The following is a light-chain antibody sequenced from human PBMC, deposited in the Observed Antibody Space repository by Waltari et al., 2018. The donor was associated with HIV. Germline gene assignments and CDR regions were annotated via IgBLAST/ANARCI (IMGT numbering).Light chain of an antibody. Sequence: QSALTQPASVSGSPGQSITISCTGTSSGVGSYNLVSWYQQHPGKAPKLMIYEVSKRPSGVSNRFSGSKSGNTASLTVSGLQTDDEAIYYCSSYASNNTFVVFGGGTRLTVL. V-gene: IGLV2-23*02. CDR2: EVS. CDR3: SSYASNNTFVV. CDR1: SSGVGSYNL. J-gene: IGLJ2*01.